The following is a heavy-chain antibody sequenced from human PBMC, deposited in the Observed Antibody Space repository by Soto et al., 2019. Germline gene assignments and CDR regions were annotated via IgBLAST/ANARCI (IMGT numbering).Heavy chain of an antibody. Sequence: QVQLQESGPGLVKPSQTLSLTCTVSGGSISSGGYYWSWIRQHPGKGLEWIGYIYYSRSTYYNPARTTRVTKTVDTAKNQVPLKVSSVTAADTAEHYSARERTGYSSSWDAYYYYDMDVWGQGTTVTVSS. V-gene: IGHV4-31*03. D-gene: IGHD6-13*01. CDR2: IYYSRST. J-gene: IGHJ6*02. CDR1: GGSISSGGYY. CDR3: ARERTGYSSSWDAYYYYDMDV.